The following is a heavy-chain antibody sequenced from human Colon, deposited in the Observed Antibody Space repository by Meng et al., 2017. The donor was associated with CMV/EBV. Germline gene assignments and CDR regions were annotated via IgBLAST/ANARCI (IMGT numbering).Heavy chain of an antibody. V-gene: IGHV4-39*07. Sequence: PLQEPGPGLVRPAQTLPLTCTASGAPISSGSHSWAWFRQPPGKRLEWIGSMYFSGIADYNPSLKSRVTISLHATQKQFSLRLTSVTAADSAVYFCARDLTNKWFYYWGQGTLVTVSS. CDR3: ARDLTNKWFYY. CDR1: GAPISSGSHS. D-gene: IGHD1-26*01. CDR2: MYFSGIA. J-gene: IGHJ4*02.